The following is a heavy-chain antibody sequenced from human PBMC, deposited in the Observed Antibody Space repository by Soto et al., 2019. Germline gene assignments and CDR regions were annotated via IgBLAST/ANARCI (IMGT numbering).Heavy chain of an antibody. CDR2: ISYDGSNK. CDR1: GFTFSSYG. CDR3: AKGQYYDILWFDP. V-gene: IGHV3-30*18. D-gene: IGHD3-9*01. J-gene: IGHJ5*02. Sequence: GGSLRLSCAASGFTFSSYGMHWVRQAPGKGLEWVAVISYDGSNKYYADSVKGRFTISRDNSKNTLYLQMNSLRAEDTAVYYCAKGQYYDILWFDPWGQGTLVTVSS.